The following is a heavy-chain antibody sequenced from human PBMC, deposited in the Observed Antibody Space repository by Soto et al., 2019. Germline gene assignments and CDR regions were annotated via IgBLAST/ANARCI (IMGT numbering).Heavy chain of an antibody. V-gene: IGHV4-30-4*01. CDR1: GGSISSGDYY. CDR3: AREGYSSGWYLYFDY. CDR2: IYYSGST. J-gene: IGHJ4*02. D-gene: IGHD6-19*01. Sequence: NPSETLSLTCTVSGGSISSGDYYWSWIRQPPGKGLEWIGYIYYSGSTYYNPSLKSRVTISVDTSKNQFSLKLSSVTAADTAVYYCAREGYSSGWYLYFDYWGQGTLVTVSS.